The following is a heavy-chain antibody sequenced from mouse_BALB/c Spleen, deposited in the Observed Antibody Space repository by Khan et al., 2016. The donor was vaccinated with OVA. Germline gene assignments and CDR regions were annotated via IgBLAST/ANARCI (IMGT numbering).Heavy chain of an antibody. Sequence: QVTLKESGPGLLQPSQTLSLTCSFSGFSLSTSGMGVGWIRQPSGKGLESLTHIWRDGVKRYNPVLQSRLTISKDTSTSLVCLQMANLDSADTATSYCARMTGHSLFWFFDVWGSGTSVTVSS. CDR3: ARMTGHSLFWFFDV. CDR2: IWRDGVK. CDR1: GFSLSTSGMG. V-gene: IGHV8-8*01. D-gene: IGHD6-2*01. J-gene: IGHJ1*01.